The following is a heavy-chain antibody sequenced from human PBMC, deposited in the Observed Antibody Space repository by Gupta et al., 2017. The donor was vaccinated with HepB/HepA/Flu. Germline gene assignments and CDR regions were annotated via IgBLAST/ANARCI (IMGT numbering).Heavy chain of an antibody. CDR2: LYSSGST. J-gene: IGHJ5*02. Sequence: QLQLQESGPGLVKPSETLSLTCLVSGGSISGSHYYWGWIRQPPGKGLEWIGSLYSSGSTKYTPSLLMLGTISVDTSKNQFSLKPSSVTAAAMAIYYCARKWCYFDEWSPPNWINPW. CDR1: GGSISGSHYY. CDR3: ARKWCYFDEWSPPNWINP. V-gene: IGHV4-39*01. D-gene: IGHD4/OR15-4a*01.